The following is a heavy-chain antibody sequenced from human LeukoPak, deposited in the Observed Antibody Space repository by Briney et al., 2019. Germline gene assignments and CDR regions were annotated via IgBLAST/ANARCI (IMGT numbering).Heavy chain of an antibody. Sequence: GGSLRLSCVGSAFTFRNYWMSWVRQAPGKGLEWVAFIKQDGAERYYVGSVKGRFTISRDNAKNSLYLQMDSLRVEDTAVYYCARVAAGTGTVIDYWGQGTLVTVSS. CDR1: AFTFRNYW. V-gene: IGHV3-7*01. J-gene: IGHJ4*02. CDR2: IKQDGAER. CDR3: ARVAAGTGTVIDY. D-gene: IGHD6-19*01.